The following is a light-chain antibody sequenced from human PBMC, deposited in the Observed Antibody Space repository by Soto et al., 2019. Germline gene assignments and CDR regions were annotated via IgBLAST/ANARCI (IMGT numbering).Light chain of an antibody. CDR3: AAWDASLNGPV. CDR2: SND. V-gene: IGLV1-44*01. CDR1: SSNIGLNT. J-gene: IGLJ2*01. Sequence: QSVLTQPPSASGTPGQRVTICCSGDSSNIGLNTVNWYQQLPGTAPRLLTYSNDQRPSGVPDRFSGSKSGTSASLAISGLQSEDEADYFCAAWDASLNGPVFGGGTKVTVL.